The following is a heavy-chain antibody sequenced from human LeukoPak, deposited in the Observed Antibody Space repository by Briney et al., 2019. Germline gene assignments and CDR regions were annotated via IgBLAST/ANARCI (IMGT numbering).Heavy chain of an antibody. J-gene: IGHJ4*02. CDR1: GYTFTSYY. V-gene: IGHV1-46*01. Sequence: ASVKVSCKASGYTFTSYYMDWVRQAPGQGLEWMGIINPSGGSTTYAQKFQGRITLTRDTSTSTVYMELSSLRSEDTAVYYCTRGGYSYGRFDYWGQGTLVTVSS. CDR2: INPSGGST. CDR3: TRGGYSYGRFDY. D-gene: IGHD5-18*01.